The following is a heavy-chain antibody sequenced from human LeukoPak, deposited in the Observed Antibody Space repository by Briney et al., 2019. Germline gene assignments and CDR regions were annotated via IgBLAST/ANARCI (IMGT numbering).Heavy chain of an antibody. V-gene: IGHV3-23*01. Sequence: GGSLRLSCAASGFTFSSYAMSWVRQAPGKGLEWVSGIRGNGGGTYYADSVKGRFTISRDNSKNTLYLEMNSLRAEDTAIYYCASLRGSYSDYWGQGTLVTVSS. J-gene: IGHJ4*02. CDR3: ASLRGSYSDY. D-gene: IGHD1-26*01. CDR2: IRGNGGGT. CDR1: GFTFSSYA.